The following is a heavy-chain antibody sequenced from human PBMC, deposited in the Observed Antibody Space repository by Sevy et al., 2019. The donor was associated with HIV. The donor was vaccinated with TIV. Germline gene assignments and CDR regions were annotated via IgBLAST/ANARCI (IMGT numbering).Heavy chain of an antibody. D-gene: IGHD3-3*01. CDR1: GFTFSSYA. CDR2: ISGSGGST. CDR3: AKEDHDFWSGYYRRGPRGNFDY. Sequence: GGSLRLSCTASGFTFSSYAMSWVHQAPGKGLEWVSAISGSGGSTYYADSVKGRFTISRDNSKNTLYLQMNSLRAEDTAVYYCAKEDHDFWSGYYRRGPRGNFDYWGQGTLVTVSS. J-gene: IGHJ4*02. V-gene: IGHV3-23*01.